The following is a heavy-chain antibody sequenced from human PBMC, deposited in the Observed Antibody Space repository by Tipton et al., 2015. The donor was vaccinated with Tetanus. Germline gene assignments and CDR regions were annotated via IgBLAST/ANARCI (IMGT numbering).Heavy chain of an antibody. CDR1: GGSVRSGSYS. CDR3: ARDERYGDYAY. D-gene: IGHD4-17*01. J-gene: IGHJ4*02. Sequence: TLSLTCTVSGGSVRSGSYSWNWIRQPPGKGLEWLAYVSNSGRTNSNYFLKSRITVSQDSSKNQFSLKLTSVTAADTAVYYCARDERYGDYAYWGQGALVTVSS. CDR2: VSNSGRT. V-gene: IGHV4-61*01.